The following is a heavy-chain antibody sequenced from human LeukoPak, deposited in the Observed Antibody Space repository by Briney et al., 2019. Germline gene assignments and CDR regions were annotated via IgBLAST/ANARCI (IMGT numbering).Heavy chain of an antibody. CDR3: ARSSSGYSSGWTYYYYMDV. D-gene: IGHD6-19*01. CDR1: GGSISSYY. Sequence: SETLSLTCTVSGGSISSYYWSWIRQPAGKGLEWIGRIYTSGSTNYNPSLKSRVTMSVDTSKNQFSLKLSSVTAADTAVYYCARSSSGYSSGWTYYYYMDVWGKGTTVTVSS. CDR2: IYTSGST. V-gene: IGHV4-4*07. J-gene: IGHJ6*03.